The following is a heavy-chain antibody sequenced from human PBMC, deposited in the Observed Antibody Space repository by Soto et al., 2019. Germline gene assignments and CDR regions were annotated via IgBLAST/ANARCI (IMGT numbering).Heavy chain of an antibody. CDR3: ARRSGDV. CDR2: INHSGST. V-gene: IGHV4-34*01. D-gene: IGHD3-10*01. J-gene: IGHJ6*02. CDR1: GGSFSGYY. Sequence: SVTLSLTCAVYGGSFSGYYWSGIRQPPGKGLEWIGEINHSGSTNYNPSLKSRVTISVDTSKNQFSLKLSSVTAADTAVHYCARRSGDVWGQGTTVTVS.